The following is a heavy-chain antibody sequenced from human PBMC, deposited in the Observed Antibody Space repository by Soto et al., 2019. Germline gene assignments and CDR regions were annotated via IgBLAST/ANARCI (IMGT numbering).Heavy chain of an antibody. D-gene: IGHD3-22*01. CDR2: IYYSGST. Sequence: PSETLSLTCTVSGGSISSYYWSWIRQPPGKGLEWIGYIYYSGSTNYNPSLKSRVTISVDTSKNQFSLKLSSVTAADTAVYYCARESPYDSSGYSTTKGFDYWGQGTLVTVSS. J-gene: IGHJ4*02. V-gene: IGHV4-59*01. CDR3: ARESPYDSSGYSTTKGFDY. CDR1: GGSISSYY.